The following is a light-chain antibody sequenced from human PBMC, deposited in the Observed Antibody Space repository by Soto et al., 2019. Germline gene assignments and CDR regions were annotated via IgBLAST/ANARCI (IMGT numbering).Light chain of an antibody. CDR2: RNN. J-gene: IGLJ2*01. CDR1: SSNIGTNY. CDR3: AAWDDSLSVV. Sequence: QSVLTQPPSASGTPGQRVTISCSGSSSNIGTNYVYWYQQLPGTAPKLLLYRNNQRPSGVPDRFSGSKSGTSASLAISGLRSVYEAAYYCAAWDDSLSVVFGGGTKLSVL. V-gene: IGLV1-47*01.